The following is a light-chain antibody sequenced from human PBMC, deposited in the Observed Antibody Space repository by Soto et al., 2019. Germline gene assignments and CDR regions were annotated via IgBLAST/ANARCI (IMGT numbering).Light chain of an antibody. CDR3: AAWDDSLNGRV. CDR2: SSN. CDR1: HSNIGRNS. Sequence: QSVLTQPPSASGTPGQRVTIPCSGTHSNIGRNSVNWYLQLPGTAPRLLIFSSNQRPLGVPDRFSGSRSGTSASLAITGLRSEDDAYYYCAAWDDSLNGRVFRGGTKVTVL. V-gene: IGLV1-44*01. J-gene: IGLJ3*02.